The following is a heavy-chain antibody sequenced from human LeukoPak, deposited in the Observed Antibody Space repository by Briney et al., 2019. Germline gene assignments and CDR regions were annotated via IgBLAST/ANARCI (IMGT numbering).Heavy chain of an antibody. CDR1: GFTFSTYA. V-gene: IGHV3-23*01. J-gene: IGHJ4*02. Sequence: GGSLRLSCAASGFTFSTYAMSWVRQAPGKGLEWVSAISGSGGSTYYADSVKGRFTISRDNSKNTLYLQMNSLRAEDTAVYYCARDCGGSCYSTTTFDYWGQGTLVTVSS. D-gene: IGHD2-15*01. CDR2: ISGSGGST. CDR3: ARDCGGSCYSTTTFDY.